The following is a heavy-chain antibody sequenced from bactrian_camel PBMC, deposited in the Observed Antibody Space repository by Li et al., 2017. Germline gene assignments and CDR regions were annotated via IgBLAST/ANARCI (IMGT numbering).Heavy chain of an antibody. V-gene: IGHV3S53*01. Sequence: HVQLVESGGGSVQAGGSLRVSCRISSGGFSFYDYCMGWFRQAPGRERERVATFRTDGVTRYDDSVKGRFTISKDEEKHTLNLLMSSLKPEDTAMYFCASLCADDICDGDDRSPDRRRCAHWGRGTQVTVS. D-gene: IGHD3*01. CDR2: FRTDGVT. J-gene: IGHJ4*01. CDR3: ASLCADDICDGDDRSPDRRRCAH. CDR1: SGGFSFYDYC.